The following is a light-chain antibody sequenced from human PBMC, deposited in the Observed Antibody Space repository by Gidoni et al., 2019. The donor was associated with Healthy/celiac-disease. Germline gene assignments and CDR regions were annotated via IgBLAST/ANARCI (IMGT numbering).Light chain of an antibody. CDR1: QSVSSN. CDR3: QQYNNLPLT. Sequence: EIVLTQSPATLSVSPGERATLSCRASQSVSSNVAWYQQKPGQAPRLLIYGASTRATGIPARFSGSGSGTESTLTISSLQSEDFAVYYCQQYNNLPLTFGGGTKVEIK. V-gene: IGKV3-15*01. CDR2: GAS. J-gene: IGKJ4*01.